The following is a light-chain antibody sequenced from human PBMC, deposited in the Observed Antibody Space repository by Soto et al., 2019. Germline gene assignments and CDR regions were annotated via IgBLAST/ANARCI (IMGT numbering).Light chain of an antibody. Sequence: DIQMTQSPSSLSASVGDRVTITCRASQGITNDLGWYQQSPGKAPKRLIYAASALQRGVPSRFSGSGSGTEFTLTISSLQPEDFATYYCLQHNSFPLTFGPGTKVDIK. V-gene: IGKV1-17*01. CDR1: QGITND. CDR3: LQHNSFPLT. J-gene: IGKJ3*01. CDR2: AAS.